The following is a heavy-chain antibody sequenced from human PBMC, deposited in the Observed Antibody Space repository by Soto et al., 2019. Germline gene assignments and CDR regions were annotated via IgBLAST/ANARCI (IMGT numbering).Heavy chain of an antibody. V-gene: IGHV3-53*01. CDR3: ARAPSDIVVVVAANAFDI. J-gene: IGHJ3*02. CDR1: GFTVSSNY. D-gene: IGHD2-15*01. CDR2: IYSGGST. Sequence: GGSLRLSCAASGFTVSSNYMSWVRQAPGKGLEWVSVIYSGGSTYYADSVKGRFTISRDNSKNTLYLQMNSLRAEDTAVYYCARAPSDIVVVVAANAFDIWGQGTMVTVSS.